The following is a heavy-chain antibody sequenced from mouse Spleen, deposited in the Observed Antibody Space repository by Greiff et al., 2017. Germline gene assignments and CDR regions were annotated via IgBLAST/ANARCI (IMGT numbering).Heavy chain of an antibody. V-gene: IGHV5-9-3*01. J-gene: IGHJ2*01. CDR1: GFTFSSYA. CDR2: ISSGGSYT. Sequence: EVQGVESGGGLVKPGGSLKLSCAASGFTFSSYAMSWVRQTPEKRLEWVATISSGGSYTYYPDSVKGRFTISRDNAKNTLYLQMSSLRSEDTAMYYCARPSTGLYYFDYWGQGTTLTVSS. D-gene: IGHD4-1*02. CDR3: ARPSTGLYYFDY.